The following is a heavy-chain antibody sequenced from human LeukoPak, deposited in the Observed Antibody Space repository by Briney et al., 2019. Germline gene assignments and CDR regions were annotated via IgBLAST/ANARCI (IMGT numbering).Heavy chain of an antibody. CDR1: GFTFSSYW. J-gene: IGHJ5*02. CDR3: ARNPIGGGWFDP. V-gene: IGHV3-74*01. D-gene: IGHD3-16*01. CDR2: INSDRSST. Sequence: GGSLRLSCAASGFTFSSYWMHWVRQAPGKGLVWVSRINSDRSSTSYADSVKGRFTISRDNAKNTLYLQMNSLRAEDTAVYYCARNPIGGGWFDPWGQGTLVTVSS.